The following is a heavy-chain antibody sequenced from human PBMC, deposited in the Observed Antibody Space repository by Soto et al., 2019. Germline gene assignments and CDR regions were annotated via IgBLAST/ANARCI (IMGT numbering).Heavy chain of an antibody. Sequence: EVQLVESGGGLVKPGGSLRLSCAASGFTFSSYSMNWVRQAPGKGLEWVSSISSSSSYIYYADSVKGRFTISRDNATNSLYLQLNSLRAEDTAVYYCARPHDYGDSDDNGMDVWGKGTTVTVSS. CDR3: ARPHDYGDSDDNGMDV. CDR1: GFTFSSYS. V-gene: IGHV3-21*01. J-gene: IGHJ6*04. CDR2: ISSSSSYI. D-gene: IGHD4-17*01.